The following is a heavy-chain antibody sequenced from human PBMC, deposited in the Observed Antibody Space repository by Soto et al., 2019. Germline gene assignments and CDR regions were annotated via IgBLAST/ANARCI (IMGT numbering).Heavy chain of an antibody. CDR1: GGSISSGDYY. D-gene: IGHD7-27*01. V-gene: IGHV4-30-4*01. CDR2: IYYSGST. J-gene: IGHJ3*02. CDR3: ANCLYWGSRSAFDI. Sequence: QVQLQESGPGLVKPSQTLSLTCTVSGGSISSGDYYWSWIRQPPGKGLEWIGYIYYSGSTYYNPSPKSRVTXXVXTXXNQFSLKLSSVTAAHTAVYYCANCLYWGSRSAFDIWGQGTMVTVSS.